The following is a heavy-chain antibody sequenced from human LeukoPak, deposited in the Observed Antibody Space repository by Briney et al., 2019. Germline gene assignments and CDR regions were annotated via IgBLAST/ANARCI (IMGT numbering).Heavy chain of an antibody. J-gene: IGHJ6*02. CDR1: GFTFSSYW. Sequence: GGSLRLSCAASGFTFSSYWMSWVRQAPGKGLEGVATIKQDGSEKYYVDSVKGRFTISRDNAKNSLYLQMNSLRAEDTAVYYCARASYGDADDYYYYYGMDVWGQGTTVTVSS. CDR3: ARASYGDADDYYYYYGMDV. D-gene: IGHD4-17*01. V-gene: IGHV3-7*01. CDR2: IKQDGSEK.